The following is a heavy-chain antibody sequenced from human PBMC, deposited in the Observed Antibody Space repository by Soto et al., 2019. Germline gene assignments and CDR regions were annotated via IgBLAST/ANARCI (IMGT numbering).Heavy chain of an antibody. CDR3: AGVSAQTECRGGSCGAFDI. D-gene: IGHD2-15*01. V-gene: IGHV1-58*02. J-gene: IGHJ3*02. CDR2: IVVGSGNT. CDR1: GFTFTSSA. Sequence: QMQLVQSGPEVKKPGTSVKVSCKASGFTFTSSAMQWVRQARGQRLEWIGWIVVGSGNTNYAQKFQERVTITGDMARCTANMELRSPGSEDTAVYYCAGVSAQTECRGGSCGAFDIGGQGTKVAFSS.